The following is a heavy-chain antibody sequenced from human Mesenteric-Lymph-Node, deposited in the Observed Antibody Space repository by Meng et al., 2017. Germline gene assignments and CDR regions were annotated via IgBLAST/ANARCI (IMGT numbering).Heavy chain of an antibody. J-gene: IGHJ5*02. D-gene: IGHD2-2*01. CDR2: IYHSRST. CDR3: ARERVVPAAWRGRFDP. Sequence: LVSTAALVKYSGTLAMPAAVSGGSISSVYWWHWVRQSPGKGLEWIGEIYHSRSTNYYPSLKSRVTISVDKSKNQFSLKLTSVTAADTAVYYCARERVVPAAWRGRFDPWGQGTLVTVSS. V-gene: IGHV4-4*02. CDR1: GGSISSVYW.